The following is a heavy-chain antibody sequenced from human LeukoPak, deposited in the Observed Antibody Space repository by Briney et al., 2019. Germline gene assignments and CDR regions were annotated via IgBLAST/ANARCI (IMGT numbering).Heavy chain of an antibody. Sequence: GGSLRLSCAASGFSFSTYGMHWVRQAPGKGLEWVAFIRHDASSQYYADSVKGRFTISRDSSKDTLYRQMNSLRTEDTAVYFCAKDRLEFYGSARYYFDSWGQGSLVTVSS. V-gene: IGHV3-30*02. CDR1: GFSFSTYG. J-gene: IGHJ4*02. CDR3: AKDRLEFYGSARYYFDS. D-gene: IGHD3-10*01. CDR2: IRHDASSQ.